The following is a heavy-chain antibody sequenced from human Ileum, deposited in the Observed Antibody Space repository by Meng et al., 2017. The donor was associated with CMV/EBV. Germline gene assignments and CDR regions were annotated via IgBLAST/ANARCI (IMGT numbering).Heavy chain of an antibody. J-gene: IGHJ4*02. CDR3: ARDRSRGTSVDFGD. CDR1: GFSFGAYW. CDR2: ITAGGGTTT. V-gene: IGHV3-11*04. D-gene: IGHD3/OR15-3a*01. Sequence: GGSLRLSCEVSGFSFGAYWMNWIRQAPGKGPEWIAYITAGGGTTTHYADSVKGRFIISRDNARNSLYLQMNSLRGEDTGVYYCARDRSRGTSVDFGDWGQGKLVTVSS.